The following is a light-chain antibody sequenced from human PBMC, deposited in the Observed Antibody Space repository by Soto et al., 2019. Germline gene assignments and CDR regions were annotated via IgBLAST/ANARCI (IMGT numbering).Light chain of an antibody. Sequence: DIPMTQSPSSLSASAGDTVTITCRASQNIADYLSWYQQKPGKAPKLLIYSSSILHDGVPSRFSGDGSGPAFTLTITRLQPEDFATYYCLQTFPTHITFGGGTTVEVK. CDR3: LQTFPTHIT. V-gene: IGKV1-39*01. CDR1: QNIADY. J-gene: IGKJ4*01. CDR2: SSS.